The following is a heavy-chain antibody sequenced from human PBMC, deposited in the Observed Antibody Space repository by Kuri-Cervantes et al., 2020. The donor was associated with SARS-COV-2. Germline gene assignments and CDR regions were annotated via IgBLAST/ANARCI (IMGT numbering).Heavy chain of an antibody. CDR1: GFPFDDYA. CDR2: ISWDGGST. D-gene: IGHD7-27*01. J-gene: IGHJ4*02. CDR3: ARDLRLGKSLDY. Sequence: GGFLRLSCAASGFPFDDYAMHWVRQAPGKGLEWVSLISWDGGSTYYADSVKGRFTISRDNSKNSLYLQMNSLRTEDTAVYYCARDLRLGKSLDYWGQGTLVTVSS. V-gene: IGHV3-43D*04.